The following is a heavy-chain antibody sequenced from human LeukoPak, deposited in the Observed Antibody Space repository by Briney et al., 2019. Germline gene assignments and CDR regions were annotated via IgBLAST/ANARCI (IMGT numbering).Heavy chain of an antibody. CDR2: ISGSGGST. CDR3: AKEAAIAAPPIMASVIPNESVDY. CDR1: GFALSKYW. D-gene: IGHD6-13*01. Sequence: GGSLRLSCAASGFALSKYWMSWVRQAPGKGLEWVSAISGSGGSTYYADSVKDRFTISRDNSKNTLYLQMNSLRAEDTAVYYCAKEAAIAAPPIMASVIPNESVDYWGQGTLVTVSS. J-gene: IGHJ4*02. V-gene: IGHV3-23*01.